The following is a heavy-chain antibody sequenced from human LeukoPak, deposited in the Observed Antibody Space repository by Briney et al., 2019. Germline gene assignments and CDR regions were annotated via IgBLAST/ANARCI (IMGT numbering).Heavy chain of an antibody. CDR3: ARDEDSSGYSD. D-gene: IGHD3-22*01. CDR2: IYHSGST. CDR1: GGSISGYS. J-gene: IGHJ4*02. V-gene: IGHV4-30-2*01. Sequence: SSETLSLTCTVSGGSISGYSWSWIRQPPGKGLGWIGYIYHSGSTYYNPSLKSRVTISVDRSKNQFSLKLSSVTAADTAVYYCARDEDSSGYSDWGQGTLVTVSS.